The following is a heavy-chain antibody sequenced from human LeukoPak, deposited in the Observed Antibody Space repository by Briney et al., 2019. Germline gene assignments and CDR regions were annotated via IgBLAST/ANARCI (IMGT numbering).Heavy chain of an antibody. D-gene: IGHD5-24*01. CDR2: IYYSGIT. Sequence: SETLSLTCTVSGGSISSGDYYWSWIRQPPGKGLEWIGNIYYSGITYYNPSPKSRLTISVDTSQNQFSLKLRYVTAADTAVYYCARDGRDGSTFDAFDIWGQGTMVTVSS. V-gene: IGHV4-30-4*01. J-gene: IGHJ3*02. CDR3: ARDGRDGSTFDAFDI. CDR1: GGSISSGDYY.